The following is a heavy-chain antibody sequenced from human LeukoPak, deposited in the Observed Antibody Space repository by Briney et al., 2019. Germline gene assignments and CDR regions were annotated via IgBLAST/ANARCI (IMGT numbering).Heavy chain of an antibody. D-gene: IGHD2-15*01. CDR2: ISAYNGNT. CDR1: GYTLTSYG. J-gene: IGHJ3*02. V-gene: IGHV1-18*04. Sequence: ASVKVSCKASGYTLTSYGISWVRQAPRQGLEWMGWISAYNGNTNYAQKLQGRVTMTTDTSTSTAYMELRSLRSDDTAVYYCVRDSGGIFTVLFDAFDIWGQGTMVTVSS. CDR3: VRDSGGIFTVLFDAFDI.